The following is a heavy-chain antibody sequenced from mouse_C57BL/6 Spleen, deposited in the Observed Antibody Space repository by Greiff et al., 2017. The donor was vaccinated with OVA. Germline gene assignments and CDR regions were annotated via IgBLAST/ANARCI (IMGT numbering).Heavy chain of an antibody. D-gene: IGHD2-1*01. CDR1: GYTFTSYW. Sequence: QVQLQQSGAELVKPGASVKMSCKASGYTFTSYWIPWVKQRPGQGLEWIGDIYPGSGNTNYNEKFKSKATLTVDTSSSTAYMQLSSLTSEDSAVYDCAREVSTMASEHWGQGTTLSDS. J-gene: IGHJ2*01. CDR2: IYPGSGNT. CDR3: AREVSTMASEH. V-gene: IGHV1-55*01.